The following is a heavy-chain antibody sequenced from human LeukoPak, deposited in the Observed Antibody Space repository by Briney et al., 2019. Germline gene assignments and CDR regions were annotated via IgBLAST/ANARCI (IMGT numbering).Heavy chain of an antibody. Sequence: GASVKVSCTASGYTFTGYYMHWVRQAPGQGLEWMGWINPNSGGTNYAQKFQGRVTMTRDTSISTAYMELSRLRSDDTAVYYCARDRADIVVVPAATLFDYWGQGTLVTVSS. CDR2: INPNSGGT. CDR1: GYTFTGYY. J-gene: IGHJ4*02. D-gene: IGHD2-2*01. CDR3: ARDRADIVVVPAATLFDY. V-gene: IGHV1-2*02.